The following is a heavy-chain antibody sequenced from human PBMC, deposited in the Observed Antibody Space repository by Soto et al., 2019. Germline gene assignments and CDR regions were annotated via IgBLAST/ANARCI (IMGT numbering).Heavy chain of an antibody. CDR1: GFTFSSYA. CDR2: ISGSGGST. D-gene: IGHD5-12*01. Sequence: LRLSCAASGFTFSSYAMSWVRQAPGKGLEWVSAISGSGGSTYYADSVKGRFTISGDNSKNTLYLQMNSLRAEDTAVYYCAKDRSIVATIQIDYWGQGTLVTVSS. V-gene: IGHV3-23*01. CDR3: AKDRSIVATIQIDY. J-gene: IGHJ4*02.